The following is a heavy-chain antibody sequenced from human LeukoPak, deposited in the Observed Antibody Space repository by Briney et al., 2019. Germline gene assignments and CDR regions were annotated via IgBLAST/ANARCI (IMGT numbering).Heavy chain of an antibody. CDR1: GFTFSSHA. CDR2: ISGSGGST. J-gene: IGHJ4*02. V-gene: IGHV3-23*01. D-gene: IGHD1-26*01. CDR3: AKAGESRSYYFHY. Sequence: PGGSLRLSCAASGFTFSSHAMSWVRQAPGKGLEWVSAISGSGGSTYYADSVKGRFTISRDNSKNTLYLQMNSLRAEDTAVYYCAKAGESRSYYFHYWGQGTLVTVSS.